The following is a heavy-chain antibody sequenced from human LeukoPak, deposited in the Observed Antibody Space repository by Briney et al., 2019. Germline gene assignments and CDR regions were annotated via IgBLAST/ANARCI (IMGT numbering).Heavy chain of an antibody. CDR2: ISAYNGNT. CDR1: GYTFTSYG. D-gene: IGHD6-13*01. Sequence: ASVKVSCKASGYTFTSYGISWVRQAPGQGLEWMGWISAYNGNTNYAQKLQGRVTMTTDTSTSTAYMELRSLRSDDTAVYYCARDSPRIAAAGTEPFDYWGQGTLVTVSS. J-gene: IGHJ4*02. CDR3: ARDSPRIAAAGTEPFDY. V-gene: IGHV1-18*01.